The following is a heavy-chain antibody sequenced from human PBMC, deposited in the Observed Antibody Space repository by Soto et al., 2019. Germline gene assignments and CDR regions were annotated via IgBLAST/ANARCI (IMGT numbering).Heavy chain of an antibody. CDR3: ARDLYYDSSGYYPWSAGYAFDI. Sequence: GGSLRLSCAASGFTFSDYYMSWIRQAPGKGLEWVSYISSSGSTIYYADSVKGRFTISRDNAKNSLYLQMNSLRAEDTAVYYCARDLYYDSSGYYPWSAGYAFDIWGQGTMVTVSS. V-gene: IGHV3-11*01. D-gene: IGHD3-22*01. CDR2: ISSSGSTI. CDR1: GFTFSDYY. J-gene: IGHJ3*02.